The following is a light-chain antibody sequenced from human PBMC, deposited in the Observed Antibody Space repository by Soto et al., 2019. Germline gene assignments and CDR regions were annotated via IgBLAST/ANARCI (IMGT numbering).Light chain of an antibody. CDR1: SSDVGGYNY. Sequence: QSVLTQPRSVSGSPGQSVTISCTGTSSDVGGYNYVSWYQQYSGKAPKVMIYDVSKRPSGVPDRFSGSKSDNTASLTISGLQAEDEADYYCCSYAASNTFVFGTGTKVTVL. CDR3: CSYAASNTFV. V-gene: IGLV2-11*01. CDR2: DVS. J-gene: IGLJ1*01.